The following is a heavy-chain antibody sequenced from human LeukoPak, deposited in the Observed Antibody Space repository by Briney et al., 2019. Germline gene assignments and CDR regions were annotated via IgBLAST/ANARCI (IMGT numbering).Heavy chain of an antibody. J-gene: IGHJ4*02. D-gene: IGHD3-22*01. CDR2: ISYDGSNK. CDR3: AKDQSRGYYDSSAPY. Sequence: PGGSLRLSCAASGFTFSSYGMHWVRQAPGKGLEWVAVISYDGSNKYYADSVKGRFTISRDNSKNTLYLQMNSLRAEDTAVYYCAKDQSRGYYDSSAPYWGQGTLVTVSS. CDR1: GFTFSSYG. V-gene: IGHV3-30*18.